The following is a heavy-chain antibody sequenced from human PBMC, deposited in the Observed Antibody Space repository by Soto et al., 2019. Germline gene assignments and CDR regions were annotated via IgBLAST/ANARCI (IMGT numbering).Heavy chain of an antibody. J-gene: IGHJ4*02. D-gene: IGHD5-12*01. CDR2: IIPIFGTT. CDR1: GDILSSYV. Sequence: QVQLVQSGAEVKKPGSSVKVSCKASGDILSSYVIAWVRQAPGQGLEWMGGIIPIFGTTNYAQRFQGRVTITADKSTNTAYMDLSSLRSDDTAVYYCAYCGYEYYFDYWGQGTLVTVSA. V-gene: IGHV1-69*06. CDR3: AYCGYEYYFDY.